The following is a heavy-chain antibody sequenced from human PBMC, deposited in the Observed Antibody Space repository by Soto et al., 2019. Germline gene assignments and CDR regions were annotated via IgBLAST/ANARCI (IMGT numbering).Heavy chain of an antibody. J-gene: IGHJ4*02. CDR3: AADPYYYDSSDYYSFDQ. D-gene: IGHD3-22*01. V-gene: IGHV1-58*02. CDR1: GYTFITFD. CDR2: IVVGSGNT. Sequence: ASVKVSCKASGYTFITFDINWVRQAAGQGLEWIGWIVVGSGNTNYAQNFQERVTITRDMSTSTAYLDVSSLRSEDTAVYYCAADPYYYDSSDYYSFDQWGQGTLVTVSS.